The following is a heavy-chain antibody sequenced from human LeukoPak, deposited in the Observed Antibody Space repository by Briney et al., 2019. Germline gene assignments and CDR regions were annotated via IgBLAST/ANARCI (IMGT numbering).Heavy chain of an antibody. D-gene: IGHD2-15*01. CDR2: ISSSGSNI. Sequence: GGSLRLSCTASGFIFTSYGMNWVRQAPGKGLEWVSYISSSGSNIFYADSVKGRFTISRDRAKDSVFLQMNSLRAEDTALYFCARDAVMGATPFYFDSWGQGALVTVSS. CDR1: GFIFTSYG. CDR3: ARDAVMGATPFYFDS. V-gene: IGHV3-21*04. J-gene: IGHJ4*02.